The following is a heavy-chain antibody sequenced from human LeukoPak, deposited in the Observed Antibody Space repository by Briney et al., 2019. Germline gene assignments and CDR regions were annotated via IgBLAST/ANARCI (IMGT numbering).Heavy chain of an antibody. Sequence: GGSLRLSCAASGFTFSSYSMNWVRQAPGKGLEWVSYISSNIYYADSVKGRFTISRDTAKNSLYLQMNSLRAEDTAVYYCAKAPVTSCRGAFCYPFDYWGQGTLVTVSS. D-gene: IGHD2-15*01. J-gene: IGHJ4*02. V-gene: IGHV3-48*01. CDR1: GFTFSSYS. CDR2: ISSNI. CDR3: AKAPVTSCRGAFCYPFDY.